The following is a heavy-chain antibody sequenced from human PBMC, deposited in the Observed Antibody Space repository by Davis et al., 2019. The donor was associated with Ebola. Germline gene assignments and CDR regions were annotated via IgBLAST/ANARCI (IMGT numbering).Heavy chain of an antibody. V-gene: IGHV3-23*01. Sequence: GESLKISCAASGFIFSSYVMSWVRQAPGKGLEWVSTLGTSADTYYADSVKGRFTTSRDNSKNTLYLQMNGLRVEDTAIYYCAKDTSNIWFDIWGQGTMVTVSS. D-gene: IGHD1-26*01. CDR1: GFIFSSYV. J-gene: IGHJ3*02. CDR2: LGTSADT. CDR3: AKDTSNIWFDI.